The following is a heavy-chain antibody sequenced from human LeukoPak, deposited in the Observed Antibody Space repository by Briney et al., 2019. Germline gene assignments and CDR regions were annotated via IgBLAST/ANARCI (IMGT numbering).Heavy chain of an antibody. Sequence: GGSLRLSCAASGFTFSSYAMSWVRQAPGKGLEWVSGISGSGGSTYYADSVKGRFTISRDNSKNTLYLQMNSLRAEDTAVYYCAKDLWDIVVVPAAILDYWGQGTLVTVPS. CDR2: ISGSGGST. CDR1: GFTFSSYA. J-gene: IGHJ4*02. V-gene: IGHV3-23*01. CDR3: AKDLWDIVVVPAAILDY. D-gene: IGHD2-2*01.